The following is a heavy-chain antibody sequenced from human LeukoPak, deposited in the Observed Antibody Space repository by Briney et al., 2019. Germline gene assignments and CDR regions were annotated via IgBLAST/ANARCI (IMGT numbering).Heavy chain of an antibody. CDR1: GFTFSSYA. CDR3: AKNVYYYDSSGYSLDGDY. V-gene: IGHV3-23*01. D-gene: IGHD3-22*01. Sequence: GGSLRLSCAASGFTFSSYAMSWVRQAPGKGLEWVSAISGSGGSTYYADSVKGRFTISRDNSKNTLYLQMNSLRAEDTAVYYCAKNVYYYDSSGYSLDGDYWGQGTLVTVSS. J-gene: IGHJ4*02. CDR2: ISGSGGST.